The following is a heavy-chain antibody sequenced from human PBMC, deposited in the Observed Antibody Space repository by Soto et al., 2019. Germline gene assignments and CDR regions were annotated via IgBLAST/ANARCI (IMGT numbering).Heavy chain of an antibody. V-gene: IGHV4-59*01. CDR3: ARRAVGYGGFGY. Sequence: QVQLQESGPGLVKPSETLSLTCTVSGGSIRSYYWSWIRQPPGKGLEWIGYIYDSGSTTYNPSLKSRVTISVDMSKNQFSLKLSSVTAADTAVYYCARRAVGYGGFGYWGQGNLVTVSS. J-gene: IGHJ4*02. CDR2: IYDSGST. CDR1: GGSIRSYY. D-gene: IGHD2-15*01.